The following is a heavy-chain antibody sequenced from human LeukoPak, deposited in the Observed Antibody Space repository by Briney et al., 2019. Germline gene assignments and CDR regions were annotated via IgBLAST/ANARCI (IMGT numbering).Heavy chain of an antibody. Sequence: GGSLRLSCAASGFTFSSYGMHWVRQAPGKGLEWVAVISYDGSNKYYADSVKGRFTISRDNAKNTLYLQMNSLRAEDTAVYYCARLVPYYDSGAFDIWGQGTMVTVSS. CDR1: GFTFSSYG. J-gene: IGHJ3*02. D-gene: IGHD3-22*01. CDR2: ISYDGSNK. V-gene: IGHV3-30*03. CDR3: ARLVPYYDSGAFDI.